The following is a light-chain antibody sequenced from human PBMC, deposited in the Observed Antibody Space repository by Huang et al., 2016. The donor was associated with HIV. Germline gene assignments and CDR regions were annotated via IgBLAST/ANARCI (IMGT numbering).Light chain of an antibody. CDR3: HQYGGSPGT. CDR2: GAS. CDR1: PSVRSNY. V-gene: IGKV3-20*01. J-gene: IGKJ2*01. Sequence: EIVLTQSPGTLSLSPGERATLSCRASPSVRSNYLAWYQKKPGQAPRLLIYGASSRATGIPDRFSGRGSGTDFTLTIGRLGPEDFAVYYCHQYGGSPGTFGQGTKLEIK.